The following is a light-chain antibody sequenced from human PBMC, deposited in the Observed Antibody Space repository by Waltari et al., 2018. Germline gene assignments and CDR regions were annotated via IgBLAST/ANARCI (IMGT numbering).Light chain of an antibody. J-gene: IGKJ2*03. Sequence: DVVMTRSPLSLPVTLGQPASISCRPTQRFEYYGGTTYLNWFQQRPGQSPRRLIYNVFDRDSGVPDRFSGGLSGTNFTLKISRVEAEDIGVYFCMQGSDWPYSFGQGTKLEIK. CDR1: QRFEYYGGTTY. CDR3: MQGSDWPYS. V-gene: IGKV2-30*01. CDR2: NVF.